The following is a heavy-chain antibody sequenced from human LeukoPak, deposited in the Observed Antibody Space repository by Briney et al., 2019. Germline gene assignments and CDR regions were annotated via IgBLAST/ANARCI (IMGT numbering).Heavy chain of an antibody. CDR2: ISYDGSNK. CDR3: ARKRDRGRLQSYYFDY. CDR1: GFTFSSYA. Sequence: GGALRLSCAACGFTFSSYAMHGVRQAPGKGLEGVAVISYDGSNKYYADSVKGRFTISRDNSKNTLYLQMNSLIAEDTAVYYCARKRDRGRLQSYYFDYWGQGTLVTVSS. J-gene: IGHJ4*02. V-gene: IGHV3-30-3*01. D-gene: IGHD5-24*01.